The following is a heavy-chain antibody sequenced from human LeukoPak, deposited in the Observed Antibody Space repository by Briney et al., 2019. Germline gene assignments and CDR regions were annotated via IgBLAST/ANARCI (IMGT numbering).Heavy chain of an antibody. J-gene: IGHJ6*02. CDR3: ARGPYSPTTYYYYGMDV. CDR1: GGSISSYY. Sequence: PPETLSLTCTVSGGSISSYYWSWIRQPPGKGLEWIGYIYYSGSTNYNPSLKSRVTISVDTSKNQFSLKLGSVTAADTAVYYCARGPYSPTTYYYYGMDVWGQGTTVTVSS. D-gene: IGHD6-13*01. CDR2: IYYSGST. V-gene: IGHV4-59*01.